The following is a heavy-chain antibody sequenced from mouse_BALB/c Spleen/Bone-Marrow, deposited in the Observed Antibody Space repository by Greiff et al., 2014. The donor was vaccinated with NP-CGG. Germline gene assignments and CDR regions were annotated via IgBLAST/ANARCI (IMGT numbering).Heavy chain of an antibody. CDR3: RRSVGNPFDH. J-gene: IGHJ2*01. CDR1: GYTFTDHA. D-gene: IGHD2-1*01. Sequence: VKLQESDAELVKPGASVKISCKASGYTFTDHAIHWVKQKPEQGLEWIGYISPGNGDIKYNEKFKGKATLTADKSPSTAYMQLSGLTSEDSAVYICRRSVGNPFDHWGQGTTLTVSS. V-gene: IGHV1S53*02. CDR2: ISPGNGDI.